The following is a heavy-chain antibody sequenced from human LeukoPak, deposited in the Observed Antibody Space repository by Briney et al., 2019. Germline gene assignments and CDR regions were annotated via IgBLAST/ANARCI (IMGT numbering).Heavy chain of an antibody. Sequence: SETLSLTCAVYGGSFSGYYWSWIRQPPGKGLEWIGEINHSGSTNYNPSLKSRVTISVDTSKNQFSLRLSSVTAADTAVYYCARSQSGWFDYWGQGTPVTVSS. V-gene: IGHV4-34*01. CDR2: INHSGST. CDR1: GGSFSGYY. J-gene: IGHJ4*02. CDR3: ARSQSGWFDY. D-gene: IGHD6-19*01.